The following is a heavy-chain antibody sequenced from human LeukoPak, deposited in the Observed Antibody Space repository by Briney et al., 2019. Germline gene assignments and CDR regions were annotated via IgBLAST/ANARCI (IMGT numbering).Heavy chain of an antibody. V-gene: IGHV3-48*01. CDR3: ARATSDNILTGYYSP. CDR2: ISSTSSTI. Sequence: QAGGSLRLSCAASGFTFSSFSMDWVRQAPGKGLEWVSYISSTSSTIYYADSVKGRFTISRDNAKNSLYLQMNSLRAEDTAVYYCARATSDNILTGYYSPWGQGTLVTVSS. CDR1: GFTFSSFS. D-gene: IGHD3-9*01. J-gene: IGHJ5*02.